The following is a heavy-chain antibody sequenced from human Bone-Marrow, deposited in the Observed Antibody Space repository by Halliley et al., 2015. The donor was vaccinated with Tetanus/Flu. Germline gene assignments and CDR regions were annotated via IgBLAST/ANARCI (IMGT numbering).Heavy chain of an antibody. CDR1: GGSFSSYA. J-gene: IGHJ4*02. V-gene: IGHV1-69*18. Sequence: QLVQSGAEVKQPGSSVKVSCKTSGGSFSSYAISWVRQAPGQGLEWMGSIMPLFGISNYAEKLQGRVTITADASTRTAYMELRSLRSGDTAIYYCARGGVVGAPFDYWGLGALVTVSS. CDR3: ARGGVVGAPFDY. D-gene: IGHD1-26*01. CDR2: IMPLFGIS.